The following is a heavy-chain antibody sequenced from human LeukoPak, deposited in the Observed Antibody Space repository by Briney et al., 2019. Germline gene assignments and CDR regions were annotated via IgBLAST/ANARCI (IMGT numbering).Heavy chain of an antibody. V-gene: IGHV3-53*01. CDR2: IYSGGSA. Sequence: GGSLRLSCAASGFTVSSNYMSWVRQAPGKGLEWVSVIYSGGSAYYADSVKGRFTISRDNSKNTLYLQMNSLRAEDTAVYYCARDQGRSGWYSDYYYGMDVWGKGTTVTVSS. J-gene: IGHJ6*04. D-gene: IGHD6-19*01. CDR1: GFTVSSNY. CDR3: ARDQGRSGWYSDYYYGMDV.